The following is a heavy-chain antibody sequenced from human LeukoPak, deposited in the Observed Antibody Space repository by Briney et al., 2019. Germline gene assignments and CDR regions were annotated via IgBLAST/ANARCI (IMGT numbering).Heavy chain of an antibody. D-gene: IGHD6-13*01. Sequence: GGSLRLSCAASGFTFNTYSMNWVRQAPGKGLEWVSFISRVISTVYYADSVKGRFTISRDNAKNSLYLQMNSLRAEDTAVYYCARDLRQLGITDYWGQGTLVTVSS. CDR1: GFTFNTYS. J-gene: IGHJ4*02. V-gene: IGHV3-48*01. CDR3: ARDLRQLGITDY. CDR2: ISRVISTV.